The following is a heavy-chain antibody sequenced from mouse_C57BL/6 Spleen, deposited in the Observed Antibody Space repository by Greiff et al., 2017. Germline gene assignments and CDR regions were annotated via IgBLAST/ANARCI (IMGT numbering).Heavy chain of an antibody. V-gene: IGHV1-15*01. CDR3: TRGSYGWFAY. J-gene: IGHJ3*01. CDR2: IDPETGGT. CDR1: GYTFTDYE. Sequence: VKLQESGAELVRPGASVTLSCKASGYTFTDYEMHWVKQTPVHGLEWIGAIDPETGGTAYNQKFKGKAILTADKSSSTAYMELRSLTSEDSAVYYCTRGSYGWFAYWGQGTLVTVSA. D-gene: IGHD1-1*02.